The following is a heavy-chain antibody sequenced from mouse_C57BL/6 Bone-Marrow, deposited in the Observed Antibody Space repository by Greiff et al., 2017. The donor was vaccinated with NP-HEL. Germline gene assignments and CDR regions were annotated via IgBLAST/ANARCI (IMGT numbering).Heavy chain of an antibody. J-gene: IGHJ2*01. D-gene: IGHD3-2*02. CDR3: ALDSSGYVDY. CDR1: GYAFSSSW. V-gene: IGHV1-82*01. Sequence: VQGVESGPELVKPGASVKISCKASGYAFSSSWMNWVKQRPGKGLEWIGRIYPGDGDTNYNGKFKGKATLTADKSSSTAYMQLSSLTSEDSAVYFCALDSSGYVDYWGQGTTLTVSS. CDR2: IYPGDGDT.